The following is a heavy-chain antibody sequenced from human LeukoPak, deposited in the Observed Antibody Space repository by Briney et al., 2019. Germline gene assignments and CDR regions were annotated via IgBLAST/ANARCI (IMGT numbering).Heavy chain of an antibody. V-gene: IGHV1-18*01. Sequence: ASVKVSCKASGYNFNSYGLSWVRQAPGQGLEWMGWISAYDNNTNYEQKFQDRPTVTTDTSTSTLYMELRSLRSDDTAVYYCARARLPNAYFDYWGQGTLVTVSS. J-gene: IGHJ4*02. CDR1: GYNFNSYG. CDR3: ARARLPNAYFDY. CDR2: ISAYDNNT. D-gene: IGHD4-11*01.